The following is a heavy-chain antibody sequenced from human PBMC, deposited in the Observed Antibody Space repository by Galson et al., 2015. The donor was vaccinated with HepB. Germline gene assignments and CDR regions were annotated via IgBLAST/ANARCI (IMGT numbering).Heavy chain of an antibody. CDR2: SSPYTRYT. J-gene: IGHJ6*02. Sequence: SVKVSCKASGYTFSRYSITWVRQAPGQGLEWMGWSSPYTRYTNYAQKFQGRVTMTTDTSTSTAYMELSSLRSEDTAVYFCARDRITIFGVVIIDEWSGGMDVWGQGTTVTVSS. V-gene: IGHV1-18*01. CDR3: ARDRITIFGVVIIDEWSGGMDV. D-gene: IGHD3-3*01. CDR1: GYTFSRYS.